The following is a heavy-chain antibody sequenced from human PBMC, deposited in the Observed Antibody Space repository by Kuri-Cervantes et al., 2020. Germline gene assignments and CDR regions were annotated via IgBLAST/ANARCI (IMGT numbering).Heavy chain of an antibody. V-gene: IGHV1-18*01. CDR2: ISAYNGNT. Sequence: ASVKVSCKASGYTSTSYGISWVRQAPGQGLEWMGWISAYNGNTNYAQKLQGRVTMTTDTSTSTAYMELRSLRSDDTAVYYCARGPGFGVVIMPTHYMDVWGKGTTVTVSS. J-gene: IGHJ6*03. CDR1: GYTSTSYG. D-gene: IGHD3-3*01. CDR3: ARGPGFGVVIMPTHYMDV.